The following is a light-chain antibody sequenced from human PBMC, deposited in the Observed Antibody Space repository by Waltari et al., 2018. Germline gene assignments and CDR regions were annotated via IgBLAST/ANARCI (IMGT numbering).Light chain of an antibody. CDR1: SSDVGDYNY. Sequence: QSALTQPRSVSGSPGQSVTISCTGTSSDVGDYNYVSWYQQHPGKAPKLMTYDVSKRPSGVPDRFSGSKSVNTASLTSSGLQAEDDAAYYCCSYADRYTWVFGGGTKLTVL. CDR3: CSYADRYTWV. J-gene: IGLJ3*02. CDR2: DVS. V-gene: IGLV2-11*01.